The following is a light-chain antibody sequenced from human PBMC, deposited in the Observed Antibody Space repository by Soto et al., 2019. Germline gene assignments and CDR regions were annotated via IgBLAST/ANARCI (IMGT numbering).Light chain of an antibody. CDR3: RQRSSWPPIT. CDR2: DAS. CDR1: QSVSSY. Sequence: EIVLTQFPATLSLSPGERATLSCRASQSVSSYLAWYQQKPGQAPRLLIYDASNRATGVPARFSGSGSGTDFTLTISSLEPEDFAVYYCRQRSSWPPITFGQGTRLEIK. V-gene: IGKV3-11*01. J-gene: IGKJ5*01.